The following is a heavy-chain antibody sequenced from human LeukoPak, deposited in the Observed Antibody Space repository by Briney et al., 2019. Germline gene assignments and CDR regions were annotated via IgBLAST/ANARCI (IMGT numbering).Heavy chain of an antibody. CDR1: GFTFSSYT. CDR2: ISYDGSNK. V-gene: IGHV3-30*04. CDR3: AKDRGLSLWVGVSNAFDV. J-gene: IGHJ3*01. D-gene: IGHD3-10*01. Sequence: PGGSLRLSCAASGFTFSSYTMHWVRQAPGMGLEWVAVISYDGSNKYYADSVKGRFTISRDNSKNTLYLQMNSLRADDTAIYYCAKDRGLSLWVGVSNAFDVWGKGTMVTVSS.